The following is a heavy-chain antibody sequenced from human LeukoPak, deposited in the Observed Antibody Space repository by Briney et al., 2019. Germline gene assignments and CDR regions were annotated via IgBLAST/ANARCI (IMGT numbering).Heavy chain of an antibody. D-gene: IGHD4-17*01. CDR1: GFTFSSYE. J-gene: IGHJ4*02. CDR2: IKQDGSEK. Sequence: PGGSLRLSCAASGFTFSSYEMNWVRQAPGKGLEWVANIKQDGSEKYYVDSVKGRFTISRDNAKNSLYLQMNSLRAEDTAVYYCARVQLGDYANYWGQGTLVTVSS. CDR3: ARVQLGDYANY. V-gene: IGHV3-7*01.